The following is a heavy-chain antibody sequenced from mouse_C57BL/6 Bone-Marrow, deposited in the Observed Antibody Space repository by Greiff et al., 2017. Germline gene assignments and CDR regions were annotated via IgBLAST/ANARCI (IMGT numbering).Heavy chain of an antibody. CDR3: ARLEFDGSSGDWYFDV. CDR2: IYPRDGST. Sequence: QVQLQQSGPELVKPGASVKLSCKASGYTFTSYDINWVKQRPGQGLEWIGWIYPRDGSTKYNEKLKGKATLTVDTSSSTAYMELHNLKSEDSAVYFCARLEFDGSSGDWYFDVGGTGTAVTVSS. J-gene: IGHJ1*03. V-gene: IGHV1-85*01. CDR1: GYTFTSYD. D-gene: IGHD1-1*01.